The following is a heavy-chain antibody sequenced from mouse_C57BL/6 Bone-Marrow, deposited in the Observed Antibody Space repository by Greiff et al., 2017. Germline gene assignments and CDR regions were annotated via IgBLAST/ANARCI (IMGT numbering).Heavy chain of an antibody. V-gene: IGHV1-19*01. D-gene: IGHD2-4*01. J-gene: IGHJ3*01. CDR1: GYTFTDYY. CDR3: ARKIYYDYAWFAY. Sequence: VQLQQSGPVLVKPGASVKMSCKASGYTFTDYYMNWVKQSHGKSLEWIGVINPYNGGTSYNQKFKGKATLTVDKSSSTAYMELNSLTSEDSAVYYCARKIYYDYAWFAYWGQGTLVTVSA. CDR2: INPYNGGT.